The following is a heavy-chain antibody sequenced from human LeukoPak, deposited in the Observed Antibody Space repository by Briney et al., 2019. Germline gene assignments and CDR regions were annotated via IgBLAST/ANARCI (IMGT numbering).Heavy chain of an antibody. J-gene: IGHJ4*02. Sequence: GGSLRLSCAASGFTFSKYIMNWVRHAPGKGLEWVSSISTSSSYIYYADSVKGRFTISRNNAKNSLYLQMNSLRAEDTAIYYCARTDDYGDSGGSGVYSAFDYWGQGTLVTVSS. CDR2: ISTSSSYI. D-gene: IGHD4-17*01. CDR1: GFTFSKYI. CDR3: ARTDDYGDSGGSGVYSAFDY. V-gene: IGHV3-21*01.